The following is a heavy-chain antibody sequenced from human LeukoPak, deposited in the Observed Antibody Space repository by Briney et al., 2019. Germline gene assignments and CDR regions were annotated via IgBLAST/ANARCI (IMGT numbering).Heavy chain of an antibody. D-gene: IGHD2-2*01. J-gene: IGHJ4*02. CDR1: GDSISTYY. CDR2: LYYTGST. Sequence: SETLSLTCTVSGDSISTYYWSWIRQPPGKGLEWIGYLYYTGSTNYNPSLKSRVTISVDRSKKQFSLKVSSVTAADTAVYYFAGGPTSSFDYWGQGTLVTVSS. V-gene: IGHV4-59*08. CDR3: AGGPTSSFDY.